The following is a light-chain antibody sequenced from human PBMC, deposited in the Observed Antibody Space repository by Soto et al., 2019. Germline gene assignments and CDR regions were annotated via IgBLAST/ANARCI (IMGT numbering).Light chain of an antibody. CDR1: SSDVGGYNY. V-gene: IGLV2-14*01. J-gene: IGLJ3*02. CDR2: EVS. Sequence: QSALTQPASVSGSPGQSITISCTGTSSDVGGYNYVSWYQQHPGKAPKLMIYEVSNRPSGVSNRFSGSKSGNTASLTISGLQAEDEADYYCSSYTSSSILWVFGGGTKVTVL. CDR3: SSYTSSSILWV.